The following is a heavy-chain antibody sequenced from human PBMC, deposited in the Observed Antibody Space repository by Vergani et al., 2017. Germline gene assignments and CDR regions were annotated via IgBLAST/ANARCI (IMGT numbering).Heavy chain of an antibody. D-gene: IGHD1-1*01. V-gene: IGHV3-30*03. J-gene: IGHJ6*03. CDR2: ISYDGNKK. CDR3: ARDFLTRVTTLYYYYMGV. CDR1: GFPFSDYG. Sequence: QVQLVESGGGEVQPGRSLRLSCSAAGFPFSDYGVHWVRQAPGKGLEWVSVISYDGNKKNYADSVKGRFTISRDNSKNTLYLEMNALRAEDTAVYYCARDFLTRVTTLYYYYMGVWGKGTAVPVSS.